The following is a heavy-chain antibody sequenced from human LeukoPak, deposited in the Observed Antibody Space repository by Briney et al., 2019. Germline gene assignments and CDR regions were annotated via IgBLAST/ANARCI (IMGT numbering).Heavy chain of an antibody. CDR3: AGGTGFIIKD. D-gene: IGHD3-9*01. Sequence: PGGSLRLSCAASGFTFSLYWMNWVRRAPGKGLEWVANIKQDGSEKNYVDSVKGRFTTSRDNAKNSLYLQMNNLRVEDPAMYYCAGGTGFIIKDWGQGTLVTVSS. J-gene: IGHJ4*02. CDR1: GFTFSLYW. V-gene: IGHV3-7*03. CDR2: IKQDGSEK.